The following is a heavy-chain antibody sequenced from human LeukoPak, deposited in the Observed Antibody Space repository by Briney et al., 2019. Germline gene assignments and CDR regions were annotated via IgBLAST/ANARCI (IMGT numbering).Heavy chain of an antibody. V-gene: IGHV4-61*01. D-gene: IGHD2-2*01. CDR2: IYYSGST. CDR1: GVSVSSGSYY. Sequence: SETLSLICTVSGVSVSSGSYYWSWIRQPPGKGLEWIGYIYYSGSTNYNPSLKSRVTISVDTSKNQFSLKLSSVTAADTAVYYCARKGYCSSTSCTGAFDYWGQGTLVTVSS. J-gene: IGHJ4*02. CDR3: ARKGYCSSTSCTGAFDY.